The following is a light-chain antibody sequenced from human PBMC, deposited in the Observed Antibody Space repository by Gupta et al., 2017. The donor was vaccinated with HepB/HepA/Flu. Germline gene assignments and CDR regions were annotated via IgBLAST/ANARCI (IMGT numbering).Light chain of an antibody. J-gene: IGKJ4*01. CDR2: GAS. V-gene: IGKV3-15*01. CDR3: QQYNTWPLT. Sequence: ESVMTQSPAPLSVSPGERVTLSCRASQGVNSNVAWYQQKPGQAPRLLIFGASTRATGIPVRFSGGASGKDFTLTISSLQSEDIAVYYCQQYNTWPLTFGGGTKVEIK. CDR1: QGVNSN.